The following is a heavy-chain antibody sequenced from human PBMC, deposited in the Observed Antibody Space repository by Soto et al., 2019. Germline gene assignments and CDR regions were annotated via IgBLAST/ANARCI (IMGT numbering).Heavy chain of an antibody. CDR3: AHRLPGPSGYDV. J-gene: IGHJ6*02. Sequence: GPTLVIPTHTLTLTCTFSGFSLTSGVVGVGWIRQPPGEALELLALIYWNDEQYYNTSLRNRLTITRDTSKNQVVLTMTNMDPVDTATYYCAHRLPGPSGYDVWGQGTTVTVSS. CDR1: GFSLTSGVVG. D-gene: IGHD6-13*01. V-gene: IGHV2-5*01. CDR2: IYWNDEQ.